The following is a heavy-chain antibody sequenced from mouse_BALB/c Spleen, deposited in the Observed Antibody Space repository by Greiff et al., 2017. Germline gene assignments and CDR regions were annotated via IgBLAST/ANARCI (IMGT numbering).Heavy chain of an antibody. CDR3: ARGAYYGNYFMDY. D-gene: IGHD2-10*01. J-gene: IGHJ4*01. Sequence: EVKLMESGGGLVKPGGSLKLSCAASGFTFSSYAMSWVRQTPEKRLEWVASISSGGSTYYPDSVKGRFTISRDNARNILYLQMSSLRSEDTAMYYCARGAYYGNYFMDYWGQGTSVTVSS. CDR2: ISSGGST. V-gene: IGHV5-6-5*01. CDR1: GFTFSSYA.